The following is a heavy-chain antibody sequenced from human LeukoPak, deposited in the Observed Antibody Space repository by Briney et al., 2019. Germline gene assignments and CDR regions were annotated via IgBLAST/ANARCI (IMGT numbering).Heavy chain of an antibody. D-gene: IGHD6-19*01. CDR2: ISYDGSNK. CDR1: GFTFSNHG. J-gene: IGHJ6*03. Sequence: PGGSLRLSCAASGFTFSNHGMNWVRQAPGKGLEWVAVISYDGSNKYYADSVKGRFTISRDNSKNTLYLQMNSLRAEDTAVYYCAKDHFQWLVLAYMDVWGKGTTVTVSS. V-gene: IGHV3-30*18. CDR3: AKDHFQWLVLAYMDV.